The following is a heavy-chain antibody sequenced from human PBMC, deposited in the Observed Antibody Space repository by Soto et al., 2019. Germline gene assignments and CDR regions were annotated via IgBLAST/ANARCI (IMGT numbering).Heavy chain of an antibody. J-gene: IGHJ6*03. CDR1: GFTFSSYA. CDR2: ISGSGGST. V-gene: IGHV3-23*01. Sequence: GGSLRLSCAASGFTFSSYAMSWVRQAPGKGLEWVSAISGSGGSTYYADSVKGRFTISRDNSKNTLYLQMNSLRAEDTAVYYCAKPRHREDYYYYMDVWGKGTTFTVSS. CDR3: AKPRHREDYYYYMDV.